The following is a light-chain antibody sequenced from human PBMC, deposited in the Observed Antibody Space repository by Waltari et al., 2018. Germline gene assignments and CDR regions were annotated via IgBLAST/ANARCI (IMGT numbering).Light chain of an antibody. CDR3: QQYNSYLWT. V-gene: IGKV1-5*01. CDR1: QSISSW. CDR2: DAS. Sequence: DIQMTQSPVTLSASVGDRVTITCRASQSISSWLAWYQQKPGKAPKLLIYDASSLESGVPSRFSGSGSGTEFTLTISSLQPDDFATYYCQQYNSYLWTFGQGTKVEIK. J-gene: IGKJ1*01.